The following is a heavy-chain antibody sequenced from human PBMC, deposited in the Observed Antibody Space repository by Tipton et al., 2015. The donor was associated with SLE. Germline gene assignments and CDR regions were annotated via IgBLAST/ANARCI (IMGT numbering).Heavy chain of an antibody. CDR3: ARDLGRSDMDV. D-gene: IGHD3-10*01. CDR1: GGSISDYY. CDR2: IYYSGST. J-gene: IGHJ6*03. V-gene: IGHV4-59*12. Sequence: TLSLTCTVSGGSISDYYWNWIRQPPGKGLEWIGNIYYSGSTNYNPSLKSRVTISVDTSKNQFSLKLSSVTAADTAVYYCARDLGRSDMDVWGKGTTVTVSS.